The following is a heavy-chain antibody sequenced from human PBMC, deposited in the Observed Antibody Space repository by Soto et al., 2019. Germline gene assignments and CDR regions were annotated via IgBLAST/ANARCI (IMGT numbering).Heavy chain of an antibody. CDR1: GFTFSSYC. CDR3: ARDGGSLNWFDP. CDR2: ISCSSSTI. V-gene: IGHV3-48*02. Sequence: EVQLVESGGGLVQPGGSLRLSCAASGFTFSSYCMNWVRQAPGKGLGWVSYISCSSSTIYYADSVKGRFTISRDNAKNSQVLQMNSLKDEDTAVYYCARDGGSLNWFDPWGQGTLVTVSS. J-gene: IGHJ5*02. D-gene: IGHD1-26*01.